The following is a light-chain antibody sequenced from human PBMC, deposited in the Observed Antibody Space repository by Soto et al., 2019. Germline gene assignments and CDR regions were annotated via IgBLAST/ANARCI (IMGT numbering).Light chain of an antibody. CDR2: DVN. CDR3: SSYTISSTYV. Sequence: QSVLTQPPSVSGSPGQSVAISCTGTSSDVGSYNRVSWYQRPPGTAPKLMIYDVNNRPSGVPDRFSGSKSGNTASLTISGLQAEDEADYYCSSYTISSTYVFGTGTKVTVL. CDR1: SSDVGSYNR. V-gene: IGLV2-18*02. J-gene: IGLJ1*01.